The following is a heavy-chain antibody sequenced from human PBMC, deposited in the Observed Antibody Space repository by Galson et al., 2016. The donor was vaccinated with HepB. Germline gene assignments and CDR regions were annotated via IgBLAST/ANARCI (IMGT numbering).Heavy chain of an antibody. Sequence: CAISGDSVSSNSAAWHWIRQSPSRGLEWLGRTYYRSKWYNDYAVSVKSRIAINPDTSKNQFSLQLNSVTPEDTAIYYCAKDGDLLNGYIWDWGQGTLVTVSS. CDR3: AKDGDLLNGYIWD. CDR2: TYYRSKWYN. CDR1: GDSVSSNSAA. J-gene: IGHJ4*02. V-gene: IGHV6-1*01. D-gene: IGHD3-9*01.